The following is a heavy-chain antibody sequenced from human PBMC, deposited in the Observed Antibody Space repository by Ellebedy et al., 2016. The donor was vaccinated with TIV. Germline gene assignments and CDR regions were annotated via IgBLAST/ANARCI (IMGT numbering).Heavy chain of an antibody. CDR3: ARISDADYNPYFDS. CDR1: GFTFSAYW. V-gene: IGHV3-7*01. D-gene: IGHD4-17*01. J-gene: IGHJ4*02. Sequence: GGSPRLSCTASGFTFSAYWMTWVRQAPGKGLEWVANIKRDGSDKNYLDAVKGRLTISRDNARNSLYLQMNTLRAEDTAVYYCARISDADYNPYFDSWGQGTLVTVSS. CDR2: IKRDGSDK.